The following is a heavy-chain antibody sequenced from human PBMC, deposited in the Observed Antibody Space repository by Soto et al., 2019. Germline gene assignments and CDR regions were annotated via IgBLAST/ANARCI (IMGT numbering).Heavy chain of an antibody. D-gene: IGHD3-3*01. J-gene: IGHJ4*02. Sequence: EVHLVESGGGLVQPGGSLRLSCTASGFTVSSHWMTWVRQAPGKALEWVANIKQDGSEEYYVDSVKGRFTISRDNANNSLFLQMNSLRAEDTAVYYCASRPSDRNYYGVFDYLGQGTLVTVSS. CDR1: GFTVSSHW. V-gene: IGHV3-7*03. CDR3: ASRPSDRNYYGVFDY. CDR2: IKQDGSEE.